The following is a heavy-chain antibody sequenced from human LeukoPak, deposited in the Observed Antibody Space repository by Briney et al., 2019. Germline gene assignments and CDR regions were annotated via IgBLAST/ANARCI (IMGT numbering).Heavy chain of an antibody. J-gene: IGHJ4*02. Sequence: GGSLSVSCAASGFTFSSYSMHWVRQAPGKGRDWVSYISSSSSTIYYAASVKGRFTISRDNAKNSLYLQMNSLRDEDTAVYYCARGSGDYWGQGTLVTVSS. CDR3: ARGSGDY. CDR2: ISSSSSTI. V-gene: IGHV3-48*02. CDR1: GFTFSSYS.